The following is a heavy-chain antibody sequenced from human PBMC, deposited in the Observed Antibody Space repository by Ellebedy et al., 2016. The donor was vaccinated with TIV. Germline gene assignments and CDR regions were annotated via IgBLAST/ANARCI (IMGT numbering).Heavy chain of an antibody. J-gene: IGHJ4*02. Sequence: GESLKISCAASGFTFNNYAMAWVRQAPGKGLELVSTTISGSGDSTYYADSVKGRFTISRDNSKNTLYLQMNSLRAEDTAIYYCAKRGDNSPNHSNSLFDYWGQGTLVTVSS. V-gene: IGHV3-23*01. D-gene: IGHD4-23*01. CDR3: AKRGDNSPNHSNSLFDY. CDR2: ISGSGDST. CDR1: GFTFNNYA.